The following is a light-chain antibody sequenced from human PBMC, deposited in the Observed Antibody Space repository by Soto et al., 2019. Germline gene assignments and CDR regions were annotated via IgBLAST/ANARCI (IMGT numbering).Light chain of an antibody. Sequence: QSVLTQPPSASGSPGQSVTISCTGTSSDVGAYNYVSWYQQHPGKAPKLMIYEVIKRPLGVPDRFSGSKSGNTASLTVSGLQAEDEADYYCSSYAGSNNYVIFGGGTKLTVL. V-gene: IGLV2-8*01. CDR3: SSYAGSNNYVI. J-gene: IGLJ2*01. CDR2: EVI. CDR1: SSDVGAYNY.